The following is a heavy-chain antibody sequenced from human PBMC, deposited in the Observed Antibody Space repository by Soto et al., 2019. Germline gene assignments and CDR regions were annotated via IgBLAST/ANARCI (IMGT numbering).Heavy chain of an antibody. J-gene: IGHJ4*02. V-gene: IGHV4-39*01. Sequence: QLQLQESGPGLVKPSETLSLTRTVSGGSISSSSYYWGWIRQPPGKGLVWFGSIYYSGSTYYNPSLRSRVIISVDTSKNQFSLKLSSVTAADTAVYYCARQISLERRPFDYWGQGTLVTVSS. CDR2: IYYSGST. CDR3: ARQISLERRPFDY. CDR1: GGSISSSSYY. D-gene: IGHD1-1*01.